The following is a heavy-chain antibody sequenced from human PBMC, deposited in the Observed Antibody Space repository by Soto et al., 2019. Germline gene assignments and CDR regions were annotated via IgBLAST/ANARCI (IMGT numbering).Heavy chain of an antibody. CDR2: IDSYSTTT. D-gene: IGHD1-26*01. CDR1: GFTFNNNW. Sequence: GGSLRLSCTASGFTFNNNWMHWVRQAPGKGVVWVARIDSYSTTTNYADSVKGRFTISRDNAKNTVFLHLNSLTDEDTAVYYCARGGAMGVDYWGQGTLVTVSS. J-gene: IGHJ4*02. CDR3: ARGGAMGVDY. V-gene: IGHV3-74*01.